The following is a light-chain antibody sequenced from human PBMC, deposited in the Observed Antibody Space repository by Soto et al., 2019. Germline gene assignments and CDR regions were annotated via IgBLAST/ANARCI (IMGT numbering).Light chain of an antibody. CDR1: QSIINNY. V-gene: IGKV3-20*01. J-gene: IGKJ2*01. CDR3: HQYGSSPPYT. CDR2: GSS. Sequence: EVVLTQSPGTLSLSPGERVTLSCRASQSIINNYLAWYQQRPGQAPRLLIYGSSDRATGIPDRFSGSGSGTHFTLTISRLEPEDCAVYYCHQYGSSPPYTFGQGTKGEI.